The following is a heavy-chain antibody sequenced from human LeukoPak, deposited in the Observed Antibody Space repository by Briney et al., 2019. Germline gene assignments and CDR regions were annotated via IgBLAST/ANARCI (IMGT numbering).Heavy chain of an antibody. CDR3: ARVSILIVPYYAFDI. J-gene: IGHJ3*02. Sequence: KSGGSLRLSCAASGFTFSSYSMNWVRQAPGKGLEWVSSISSSSSNIYYADSVKGRFTISRDNAKNSLYLQMNSLRAEDTAVYYCARVSILIVPYYAFDIWGQGTMVTVSS. V-gene: IGHV3-21*01. CDR2: ISSSSSNI. D-gene: IGHD2/OR15-2a*01. CDR1: GFTFSSYS.